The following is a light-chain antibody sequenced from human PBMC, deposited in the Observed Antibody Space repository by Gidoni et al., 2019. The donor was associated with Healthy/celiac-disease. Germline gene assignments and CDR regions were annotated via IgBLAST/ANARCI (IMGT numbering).Light chain of an antibody. CDR2: AAS. CDR1: QSMSSY. V-gene: IGKV1-39*01. Sequence: DIEMTQSPSALSASVGDRGTITCRASQSMSSYLNWYQQKPGKAPELLIYAASSLQSGVPSRFSVSGSGTDFTLTITILRPEDFATYFCQQRYSTPPFTFGPGTKVDIK. J-gene: IGKJ3*01. CDR3: QQRYSTPPFT.